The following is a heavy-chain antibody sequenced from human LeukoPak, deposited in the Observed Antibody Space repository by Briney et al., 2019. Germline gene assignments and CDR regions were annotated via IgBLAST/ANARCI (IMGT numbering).Heavy chain of an antibody. J-gene: IGHJ6*02. CDR3: ARSTSEDV. CDR2: NSPYNGNK. V-gene: IGHV1-18*01. CDR1: GYTFNSYD. Sequence: ASVKVSCKASGYTFNSYDITWVRQAPGQGLEWMGWNSPYNGNKRYAQKFQGRVTMTTDTSTSTAYMELRSLRSDDTAVYYCARSTSEDVWGQETTVIVSS.